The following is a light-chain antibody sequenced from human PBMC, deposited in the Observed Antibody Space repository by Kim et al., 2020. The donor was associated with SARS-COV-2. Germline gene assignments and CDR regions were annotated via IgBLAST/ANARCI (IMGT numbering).Light chain of an antibody. CDR1: QSVSGW. Sequence: ASVSDRVSISCRASQSVSGWLAWYQQKPGRAPKVLIYDAFSLESGVPSRFSGSGSGTEFTLTISSLQPDDFATYYCQQYDNYPWTFGQGTKVDIK. CDR3: QQYDNYPWT. CDR2: DAF. J-gene: IGKJ1*01. V-gene: IGKV1-5*01.